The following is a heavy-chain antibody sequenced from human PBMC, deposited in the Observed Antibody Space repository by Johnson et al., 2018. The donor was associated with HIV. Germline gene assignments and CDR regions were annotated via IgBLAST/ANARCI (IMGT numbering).Heavy chain of an antibody. J-gene: IGHJ3*02. CDR2: INWNGGSK. V-gene: IGHV3-20*04. CDR1: GFSFDDYG. D-gene: IGHD6-25*01. Sequence: VQLVESGGGVVRPGGSLRLSCTASGFSFDDYGMNWVRQAPGKGLEWVSGINWNGGSKGYAESVKGRFTISRDNAKNSLNLQMNSLRGEDTAFYYCARDETQRRYALTAFDIWGQGTLVTVSS. CDR3: ARDETQRRYALTAFDI.